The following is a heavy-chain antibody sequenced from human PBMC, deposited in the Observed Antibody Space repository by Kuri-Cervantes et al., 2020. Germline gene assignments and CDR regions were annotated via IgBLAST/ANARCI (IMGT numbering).Heavy chain of an antibody. J-gene: IGHJ4*02. CDR1: GLIFSTYG. V-gene: IGHV3-30-3*01. CDR3: AGGRRPYYYDSPGDY. Sequence: GGSLRLSCAASGLIFSTYGMHWVRQAPGKGLEWVAVISFDGTKTGYADSVKGRFIISRDNSKNTLYVQLSSLRIEDTAVYYCAGGRRPYYYDSPGDYWGQGTLVTVSS. D-gene: IGHD3-22*01. CDR2: ISFDGTKT.